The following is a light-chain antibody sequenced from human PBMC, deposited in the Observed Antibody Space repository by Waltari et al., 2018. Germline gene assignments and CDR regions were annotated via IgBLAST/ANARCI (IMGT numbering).Light chain of an antibody. CDR2: DSS. J-gene: IGKJ1*01. CDR1: QSVRSY. V-gene: IGKV3-11*01. CDR3: QQRVNWPGVT. Sequence: EIVLTQSPATLSLSPGERATLSCRASQSVRSYLAWYQQNPGQPPRLLIYDSSNRATGIPARFSGSGSGTDFTLTISSLEPEDFAVYYCQQRVNWPGVTFGQGTKVEIK.